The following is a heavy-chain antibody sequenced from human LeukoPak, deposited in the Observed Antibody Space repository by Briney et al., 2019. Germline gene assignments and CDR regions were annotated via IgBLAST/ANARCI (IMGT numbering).Heavy chain of an antibody. J-gene: IGHJ4*02. Sequence: SVKVSCMASGGTFSSYAISWVRQAPGQGLEWMGGIIPIFGTANYAQKFQGRVTITTDESTSTAYMELSSLRSEDTAVYYCARDRRIAAAEVVYWGQGTLVTVSS. V-gene: IGHV1-69*05. CDR3: ARDRRIAAAEVVY. CDR1: GGTFSSYA. D-gene: IGHD6-13*01. CDR2: IIPIFGTA.